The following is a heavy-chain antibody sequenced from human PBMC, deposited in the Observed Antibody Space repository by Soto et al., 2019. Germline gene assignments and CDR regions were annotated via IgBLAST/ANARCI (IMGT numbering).Heavy chain of an antibody. CDR3: ATRTVVCSFDL. CDR1: GFTFSSYA. CDR2: ISGSGGST. J-gene: IGHJ2*01. Sequence: EVQLLESGGGLVQPGGSLRLSCAASGFTFSSYAMNWVRQAPGKGLEWVSVISGSGGSTYYADAVKGRFTISRDNSKNTLYLQMNRLRAEDTAVYYCATRTVVCSFDLWGRGTLVTVSS. V-gene: IGHV3-23*01. D-gene: IGHD2-15*01.